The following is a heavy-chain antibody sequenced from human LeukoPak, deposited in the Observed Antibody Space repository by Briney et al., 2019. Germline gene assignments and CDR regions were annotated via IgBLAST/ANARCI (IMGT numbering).Heavy chain of an antibody. J-gene: IGHJ6*03. CDR3: ARGDVVVVPAAILTYYYYMDV. D-gene: IGHD2-2*02. V-gene: IGHV4-59*01. CDR2: IYYSGSS. CDR1: GGSISSYY. Sequence: SETLSLTCTVSGGSISSYYWSWIRQPPGKGLEWIGDIYYSGSSNYNPSLKSRVTISVDTSQNQFSLKLSSVTAADTAVYYCARGDVVVVPAAILTYYYYMDVWGKGTTVTVSS.